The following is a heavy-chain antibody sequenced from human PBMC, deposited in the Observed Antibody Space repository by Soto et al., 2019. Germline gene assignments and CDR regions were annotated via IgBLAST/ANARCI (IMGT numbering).Heavy chain of an antibody. J-gene: IGHJ4*02. CDR3: ARDRFNPGIAAAGTTSVYDY. Sequence: ASVKVSCKASGYTFTSYGISWVRQAPGQGLEWMGWISAYNGNTNYAQKLQGRVTMTTDTSTSTAYMELSRLRSDDTAVYYCARDRFNPGIAAAGTTSVYDYWGQG. CDR2: ISAYNGNT. V-gene: IGHV1-18*01. CDR1: GYTFTSYG. D-gene: IGHD6-13*01.